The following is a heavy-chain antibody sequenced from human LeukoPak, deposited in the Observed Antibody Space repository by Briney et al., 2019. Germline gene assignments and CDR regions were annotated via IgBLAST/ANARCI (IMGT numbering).Heavy chain of an antibody. J-gene: IGHJ4*02. CDR1: GFTFSTYG. CDR3: ARQVDYSNYGFDY. Sequence: GGSLRLSCAASGFTFSTYGMHWVRQAPGKGLEWVAFIRYDGSNKYFADSVKGRFTISRDNSKNTLSLQMNSLRAEDTAVYYCARQVDYSNYGFDYWGQGTLVTVSS. CDR2: IRYDGSNK. V-gene: IGHV3-30*02. D-gene: IGHD4-11*01.